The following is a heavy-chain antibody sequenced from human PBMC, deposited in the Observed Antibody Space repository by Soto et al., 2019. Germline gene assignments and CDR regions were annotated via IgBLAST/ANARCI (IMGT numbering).Heavy chain of an antibody. CDR2: IIPIFGTA. D-gene: IGHD2-8*01. Sequence: GASVKVSCKASGGTFSSYAISWVRQAPGQGLEWMGGIIPIFGTANYAQKFQGRVTITADESTSTAYMELSSLRSEDTAVYYCVRAGRGTMVYAIYDAFDIWGQGTMVTVSS. CDR1: GGTFSSYA. J-gene: IGHJ3*02. CDR3: VRAGRGTMVYAIYDAFDI. V-gene: IGHV1-69*13.